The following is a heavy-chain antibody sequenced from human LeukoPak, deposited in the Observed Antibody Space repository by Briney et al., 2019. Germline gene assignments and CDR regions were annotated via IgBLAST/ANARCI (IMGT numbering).Heavy chain of an antibody. Sequence: GVSLRLSCAASGISFSTYGKGLECVSAISGSGGDSYYAASVKGRFTISRDNSKNTLYLQMNSLRVEDTAVYYCAKVSGRILIWPQPFGDGMDVWGQGTTVTVSS. V-gene: IGHV3-23*01. D-gene: IGHD3-10*01. J-gene: IGHJ6*02. CDR3: AKVSGRILIWPQPFGDGMDV. CDR2: ISGSGGDS. CDR1: GISFSTYG.